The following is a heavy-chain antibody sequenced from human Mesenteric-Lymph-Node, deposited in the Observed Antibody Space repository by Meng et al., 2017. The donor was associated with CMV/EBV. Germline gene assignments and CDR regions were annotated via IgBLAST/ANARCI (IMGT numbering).Heavy chain of an antibody. CDR2: INHSGST. CDR1: GVSFSGYY. J-gene: IGHJ4*02. Sequence: VQLPQWGAGLLKPLEPLSVTCAVYGVSFSGYYWNWIRQSPAKGLEWIGEINHSGSTTYNPSFTSRIIISVDTSTNQISLNMSSVTAADTAVYYCARGSSYDILTGYFDYWGQGALVTVSS. D-gene: IGHD3-9*01. CDR3: ARGSSYDILTGYFDY. V-gene: IGHV4-34*01.